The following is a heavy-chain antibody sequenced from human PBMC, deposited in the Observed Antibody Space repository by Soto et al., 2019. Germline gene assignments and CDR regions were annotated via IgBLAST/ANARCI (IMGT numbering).Heavy chain of an antibody. Sequence: QVQLQESGPGLVKPSETLSLTCTVSGGSISSYYWSWIRQPPGKGLEWIGYIYYSGSTNYNPSLKSRVTISVDTSKNQFSLKLSSVTAADTAVYYCARTTYYYDSSGYYGYYCDYWGQGTLVTVSS. CDR1: GGSISSYY. J-gene: IGHJ4*02. D-gene: IGHD3-22*01. V-gene: IGHV4-59*01. CDR2: IYYSGST. CDR3: ARTTYYYDSSGYYGYYCDY.